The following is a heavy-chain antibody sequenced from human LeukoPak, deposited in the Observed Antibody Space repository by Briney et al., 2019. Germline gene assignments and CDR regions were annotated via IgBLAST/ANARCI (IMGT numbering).Heavy chain of an antibody. J-gene: IGHJ4*02. V-gene: IGHV1-2*02. Sequence: ASVKVSCKASGYTFTAYYMHWVRQAPGQGLEWMGWINPNSGGTNYAQKFQGRVTLTRDTSISTAYKELSWLRSDDTAVYYCATWGSSWCDYWGQGTLVTVSS. D-gene: IGHD6-13*01. CDR1: GYTFTAYY. CDR2: INPNSGGT. CDR3: ATWGSSWCDY.